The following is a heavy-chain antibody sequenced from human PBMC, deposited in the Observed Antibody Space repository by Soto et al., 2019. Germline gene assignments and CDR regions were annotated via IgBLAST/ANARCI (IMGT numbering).Heavy chain of an antibody. D-gene: IGHD2-15*01. CDR3: ASDAAEPGTSARFDQ. V-gene: IGHV4-4*02. CDR1: GDSIKSNVW. CDR2: VFYTGIT. J-gene: IGHJ5*02. Sequence: QVQLQESGPRHVIPSGTMSLSCNVYGDSIKSNVWWSWVRQRPGKGLEWIGEVFYTGITYYNPSFASRVTISVDKSSTQFSLLLNSPTASDPANYHCASDAAEPGTSARFDQRDQGIIISVYS.